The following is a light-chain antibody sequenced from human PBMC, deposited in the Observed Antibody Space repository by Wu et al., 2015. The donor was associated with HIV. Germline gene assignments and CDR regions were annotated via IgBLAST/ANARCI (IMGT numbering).Light chain of an antibody. CDR2: DAS. CDR3: QQRSNWPLT. Sequence: DIMMTQSPATLSVSPGERVTLFCRATQSVSSSYLAWYQQKPGQAPRLLIYDASNRATGIPARFSGSGSGTDFTLTISSLEPEDFAVYYCQQRSNWPLTFGGGTKVEIK. V-gene: IGKV3D-20*02. CDR1: QSVSSSY. J-gene: IGKJ4*01.